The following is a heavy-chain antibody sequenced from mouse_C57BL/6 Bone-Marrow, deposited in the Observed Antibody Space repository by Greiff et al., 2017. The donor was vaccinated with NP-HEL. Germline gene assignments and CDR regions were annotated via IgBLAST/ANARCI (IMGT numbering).Heavy chain of an antibody. D-gene: IGHD1-1*01. Sequence: EVQLQQSGPGLVKPSQSLSLTCSVTGYSITSGYYWNWLRQFPGNKLEWMGYLSYDGSNNYNPSLKNRISITRDTSKSQFFLKLNSVTTEDTATYYCAREGTTVVAPAGFAYGGQGTLVTVSA. J-gene: IGHJ3*01. CDR2: LSYDGSN. CDR3: AREGTTVVAPAGFAY. CDR1: GYSITSGYY. V-gene: IGHV3-6*01.